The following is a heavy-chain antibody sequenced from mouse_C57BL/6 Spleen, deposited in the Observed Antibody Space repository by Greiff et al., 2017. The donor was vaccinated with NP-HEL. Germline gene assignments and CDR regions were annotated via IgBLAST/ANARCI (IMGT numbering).Heavy chain of an antibody. J-gene: IGHJ2*01. CDR1: GYTFTSYG. Sequence: QVHVKQSGAELARPGASVKLSCKASGYTFTSYGISWVKQRTGQGLEWIGEIYPRSGNTYYNEKFKGKATLTADKSSSTAYMELRSLTSEDSAVYFCASPHYYGSSYNFDYWGQGTTLTVSS. D-gene: IGHD1-1*01. CDR2: IYPRSGNT. V-gene: IGHV1-81*01. CDR3: ASPHYYGSSYNFDY.